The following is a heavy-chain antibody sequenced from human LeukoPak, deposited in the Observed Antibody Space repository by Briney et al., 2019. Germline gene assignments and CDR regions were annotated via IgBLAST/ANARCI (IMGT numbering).Heavy chain of an antibody. D-gene: IGHD2-15*01. CDR3: ARHRLWGFRCSGGSCYPDAFDI. CDR2: INPSGGST. CDR1: GYTFTSYY. J-gene: IGHJ3*02. V-gene: IGHV1-46*01. Sequence: ASVKVSCKASGYTFTSYYMHWVRQAPGQGLEWMGIINPSGGSTSYAQKFQGRVTMTRDTSKNQFSLKLSSVTAADTAVYYCARHRLWGFRCSGGSCYPDAFDIWGQGTMVTVSS.